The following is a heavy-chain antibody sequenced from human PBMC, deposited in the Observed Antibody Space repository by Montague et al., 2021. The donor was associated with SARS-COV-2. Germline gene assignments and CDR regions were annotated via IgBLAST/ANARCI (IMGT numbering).Heavy chain of an antibody. CDR1: GGSFSGYY. J-gene: IGHJ4*02. CDR2: INHSGST. D-gene: IGHD3-22*01. V-gene: IGHV4-34*01. CDR3: ARSRAEFTSIAVFITGAMHYFDS. Sequence: SETLSLTCAVYGGSFSGYYWSWVRQAPGKGLEWIGEINHSGSTHYNPSLKSRVSISVATSKNQFSLKMRSVTAADTAVFYCARSRAEFTSIAVFITGAMHYFDSWGQGTLVTVSS.